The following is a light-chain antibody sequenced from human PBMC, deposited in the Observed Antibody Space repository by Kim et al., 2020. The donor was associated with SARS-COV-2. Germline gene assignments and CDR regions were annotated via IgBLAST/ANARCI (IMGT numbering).Light chain of an antibody. V-gene: IGKV3D-15*01. CDR1: KSVSSN. CDR3: QQYADWPLT. CDR2: DTS. Sequence: ERVMTQSPVTLSVSSGERATLSCRASKSVSSNLGWYEKKPGQAPRLPIYDTSTRATGIPARFSGSGSGTEFSLTISSLQSEDFAVYYCQQYADWPLTFGQGTKLE. J-gene: IGKJ2*01.